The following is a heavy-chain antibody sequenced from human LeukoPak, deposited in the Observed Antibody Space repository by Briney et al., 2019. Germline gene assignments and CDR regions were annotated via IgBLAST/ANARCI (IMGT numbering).Heavy chain of an antibody. CDR2: INPDSGGT. CDR1: GYTFTGYY. CDR3: ARGAAGVPGDDY. D-gene: IGHD6-13*01. V-gene: IGHV1-2*02. J-gene: IGHJ4*02. Sequence: VASVKVSCKASGYTFTGYYMHWVRQAPGQGLEWMGWINPDSGGTNYAQKFQGRVTMTRDTSISTAYMELSRLRSDDTAVYYCARGAAGVPGDDYWGQGTLVTVSS.